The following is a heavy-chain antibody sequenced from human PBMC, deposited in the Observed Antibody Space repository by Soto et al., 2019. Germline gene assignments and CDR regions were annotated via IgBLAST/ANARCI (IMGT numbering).Heavy chain of an antibody. D-gene: IGHD4-17*01. CDR2: IIPFSGAA. Sequence: QVQLVQSGAEVKKPGSSVKVSCKPFGGTLSSYAITWMRQAPGQGLEWMGGIIPFSGAANYAQKFQGRVTITADESTNTAYMDLSSLRSEDTAVYFCARVWVTTVTAWFDLWGQGTLVTVSS. V-gene: IGHV1-69*01. J-gene: IGHJ5*02. CDR3: ARVWVTTVTAWFDL. CDR1: GGTLSSYA.